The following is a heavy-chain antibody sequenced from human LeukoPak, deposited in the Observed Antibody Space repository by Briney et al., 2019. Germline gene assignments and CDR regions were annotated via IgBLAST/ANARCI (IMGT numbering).Heavy chain of an antibody. V-gene: IGHV1-46*01. Sequence: GASVKVSCKASGYTLTSYFIHWVRQATGQGLEWMGIISPTSGSTSYAQKFQGIVTMTRDTSTSTVYMELSSLRSEDTAVYYCAREVEYGGKKYYYYYMDVWGKGTTVTISS. J-gene: IGHJ6*03. CDR2: ISPTSGST. D-gene: IGHD4-23*01. CDR3: AREVEYGGKKYYYYYMDV. CDR1: GYTLTSYF.